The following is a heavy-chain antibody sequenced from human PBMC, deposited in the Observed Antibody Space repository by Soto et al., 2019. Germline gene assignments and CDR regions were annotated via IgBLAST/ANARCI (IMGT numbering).Heavy chain of an antibody. V-gene: IGHV1-8*01. CDR3: ARVWAAAGYYYYYYGMDV. J-gene: IGHJ6*02. D-gene: IGHD6-13*01. CDR2: MNPNSGNT. Sequence: QVQLVQSGAEVKKPGASVQVSCKASGYTFTSYDINWVRQATGQGLEWMGWMNPNSGNTGYAQKFQGRVTMTRNTSISTAYMELSSLRSEDTAVYYCARVWAAAGYYYYYYGMDVWGQGTTVTVSS. CDR1: GYTFTSYD.